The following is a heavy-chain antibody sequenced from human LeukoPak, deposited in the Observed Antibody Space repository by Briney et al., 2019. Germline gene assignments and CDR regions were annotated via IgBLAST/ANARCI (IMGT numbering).Heavy chain of an antibody. D-gene: IGHD3-3*01. CDR2: IIPIFGTA. CDR3: ARAAWYYDFWSGYFDY. V-gene: IGHV1-69*05. CDR1: GGTFSSYA. Sequence: SVKVSCKASGGTFSSYAISWVRQAPGQGLEWMGGIIPIFGTANYAQKFQGRVTITRDTSASTAYMELSSLRSEDTAVYYCARAAWYYDFWSGYFDYWGQGTLVTVSS. J-gene: IGHJ4*02.